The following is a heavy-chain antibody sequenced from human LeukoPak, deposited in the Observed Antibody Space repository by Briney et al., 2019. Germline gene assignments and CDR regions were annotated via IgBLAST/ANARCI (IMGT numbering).Heavy chain of an antibody. V-gene: IGHV3-23*01. J-gene: IGHJ4*02. Sequence: PGGSLRLSCAASGFTFSNYAMTWVRQAPGKGLEWVSAISGGGGYTSTYYADSVKGRFTISRDNSKNSPYLQMNSLRDEDTAVYYCTRDPHALDYWGQGTLVTVSS. CDR3: TRDPHALDY. CDR2: ISGGGGYTST. CDR1: GFTFSNYA.